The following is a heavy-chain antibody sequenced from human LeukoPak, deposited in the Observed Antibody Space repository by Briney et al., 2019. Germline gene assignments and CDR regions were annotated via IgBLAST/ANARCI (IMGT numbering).Heavy chain of an antibody. CDR3: ARGPLGLGYCSGGSCDYYYYGMDA. J-gene: IGHJ6*04. D-gene: IGHD2-15*01. Sequence: SETLSLTCAVYGGSFSGYYWSWIRQPPGKGLEWIGEINHSGSTNYNPSLKSRVTISVDTSKNQFSLKLSSVTAADTAVYYCARGPLGLGYCSGGSCDYYYYGMDAWGKGTTVTVSS. V-gene: IGHV4-34*01. CDR2: INHSGST. CDR1: GGSFSGYY.